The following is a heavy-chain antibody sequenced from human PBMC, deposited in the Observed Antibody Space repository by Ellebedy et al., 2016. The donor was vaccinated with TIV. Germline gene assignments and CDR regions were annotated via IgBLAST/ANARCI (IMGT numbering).Heavy chain of an antibody. Sequence: ASVKVSXXASGYTFTGYYMHWVRQAPGQGLEWMGWINPNSGGTNYAQKFQGRVTMTRDTSISTAYMELSRLRSDDTAVYYCARVNEGWLQPPLVTYYYYGMDVWGQGTTVTVSS. CDR2: INPNSGGT. V-gene: IGHV1-2*02. J-gene: IGHJ6*02. CDR3: ARVNEGWLQPPLVTYYYYGMDV. CDR1: GYTFTGYY. D-gene: IGHD5-24*01.